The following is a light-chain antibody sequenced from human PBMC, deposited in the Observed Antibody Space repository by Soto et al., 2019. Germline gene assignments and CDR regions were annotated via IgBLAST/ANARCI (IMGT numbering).Light chain of an antibody. J-gene: IGKJ2*01. V-gene: IGKV1-5*03. CDR3: QQYESYMYT. Sequence: DIQMTQSPSTLSASVGDRVTITCRASQSISSWLAWYQQKPGKAPKLLIYKASSLESGVPSRFSGSGSGTEFTLTIGSLQPDDFAPYYCQQYESYMYTFGQGTKLEIK. CDR1: QSISSW. CDR2: KAS.